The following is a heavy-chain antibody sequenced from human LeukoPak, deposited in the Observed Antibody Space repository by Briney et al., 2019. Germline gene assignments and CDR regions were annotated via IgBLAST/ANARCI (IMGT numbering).Heavy chain of an antibody. Sequence: GESLKISCKGSGYSFTSYWIGWVRQMPGKGLEWMGVIYPGDSDTRYSPSFQGQVSISVDKSISTAYLQWSSLRASDTAMYYCALGGMYSSSWYDYYMDVWGKGTTVTVSS. D-gene: IGHD6-13*01. V-gene: IGHV5-51*01. CDR1: GYSFTSYW. J-gene: IGHJ6*03. CDR2: IYPGDSDT. CDR3: ALGGMYSSSWYDYYMDV.